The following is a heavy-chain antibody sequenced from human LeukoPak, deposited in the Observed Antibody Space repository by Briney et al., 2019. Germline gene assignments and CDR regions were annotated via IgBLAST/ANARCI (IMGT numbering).Heavy chain of an antibody. CDR3: STEPDEEVAAYYGLDV. J-gene: IGHJ6*04. CDR2: IKSKTSGETT. V-gene: IGHV3-15*01. D-gene: IGHD2-15*01. CDR1: GFTFINAW. Sequence: GGSLRLSCAASGFTFINAWMTWLRQGPGKGLEWVGRIKSKTSGETTDYAAPVKGRFTISRDDSKNTLYLRMNDLKIEDTAVYYCSTEPDEEVAAYYGLDVWGKGTTVTVS.